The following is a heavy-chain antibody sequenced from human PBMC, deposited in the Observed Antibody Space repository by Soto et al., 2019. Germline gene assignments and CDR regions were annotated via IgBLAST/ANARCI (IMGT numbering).Heavy chain of an antibody. CDR1: GFTFSSYS. V-gene: IGHV3-21*01. CDR2: ISSSSYI. CDR3: ARSPRIQLWDYYYYYGMDV. J-gene: IGHJ6*02. Sequence: PGGSLRLSCAASGFTFSSYSMNWVRQAPGKGLEWVSSISSSSYIYYADSVKGRFTISRDNAKNSLYLQMNSLRAEDTAVYYCARSPRIQLWDYYYYYGMDVWGQGTTVTVSS. D-gene: IGHD5-18*01.